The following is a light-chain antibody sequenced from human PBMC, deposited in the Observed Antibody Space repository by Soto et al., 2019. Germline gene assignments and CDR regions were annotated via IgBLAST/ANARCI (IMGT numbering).Light chain of an antibody. J-gene: IGKJ4*01. Sequence: EIVLTQSPATLSLSPGERATLSCTASQSVSTYLAWYQQKPGQAPRLLIYDASNRAPGIPARFSGSGSGTDFTLTISSLEPEDFAVYYCQQRSTWPLTFGGGTKVEIK. V-gene: IGKV3-11*01. CDR2: DAS. CDR3: QQRSTWPLT. CDR1: QSVSTY.